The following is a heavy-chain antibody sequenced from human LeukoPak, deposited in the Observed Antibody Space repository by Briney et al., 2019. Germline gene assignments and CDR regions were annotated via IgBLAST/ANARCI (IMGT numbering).Heavy chain of an antibody. CDR3: ARGLRNRSSGTRFDVFDI. J-gene: IGHJ3*02. CDR1: GASISNYY. Sequence: PSETLSLTCTVSGASISNYYWTWIRQPPGKGLEWIGYIYYSGSTNYRPSLKSRVTISVDTSKNQVSLRLRSVAAADTAVYYCARGLRNRSSGTRFDVFDIWGQGTMVTVSS. D-gene: IGHD6-6*01. V-gene: IGHV4-59*01. CDR2: IYYSGST.